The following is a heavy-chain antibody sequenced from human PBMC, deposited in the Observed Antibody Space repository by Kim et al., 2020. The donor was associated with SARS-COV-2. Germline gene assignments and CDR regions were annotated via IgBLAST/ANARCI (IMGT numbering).Heavy chain of an antibody. J-gene: IGHJ6*02. CDR1: GFTFSNAW. CDR2: IKSKTDGGTT. V-gene: IGHV3-15*01. Sequence: GGSLRLSCAASGFTFSNAWMSWVRQAPGKGLEWVGRIKSKTDGGTTDYAAPVKGRFTISRDDSKNTLYLQMNSLKTEDTAVYYCTTDGPTNYIWFGELLYGMDVWGQGTTVTVSS. D-gene: IGHD3-10*01. CDR3: TTDGPTNYIWFGELLYGMDV.